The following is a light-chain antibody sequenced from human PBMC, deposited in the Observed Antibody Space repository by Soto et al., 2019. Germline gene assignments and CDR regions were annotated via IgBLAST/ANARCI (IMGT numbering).Light chain of an antibody. CDR1: QSVSSY. J-gene: IGKJ5*01. CDR3: QQYGSSPPIT. V-gene: IGKV3-20*01. Sequence: EIVLTQSPATLSLSPGERATLSCRASQSVSSYLAWYQQRPCQAPRLLIYGASHRTTGIPDRFSASGSGTDFTLTISRLEPEDFAVYYCQQYGSSPPITFGQGTRLEIK. CDR2: GAS.